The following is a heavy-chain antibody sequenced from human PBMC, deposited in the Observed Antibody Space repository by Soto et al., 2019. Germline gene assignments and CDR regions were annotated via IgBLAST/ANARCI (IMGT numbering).Heavy chain of an antibody. CDR2: IRSQTEGGTA. D-gene: IGHD1-26*01. CDR3: CTGYYDLTFPFEH. V-gene: IGHV3-15*07. Sequence: EVQLVESGGGLVKPGGSLRLSCAASGFSFSSVWMNWVRQAPGKGPEWVGRIRSQTEGGTADYAAPVKGRFNISRDDSRNPLLLQLSRLKTEDTAVYYCCTGYYDLTFPFEHWCQGTLVTVSS. CDR1: GFSFSSVW. J-gene: IGHJ4*02.